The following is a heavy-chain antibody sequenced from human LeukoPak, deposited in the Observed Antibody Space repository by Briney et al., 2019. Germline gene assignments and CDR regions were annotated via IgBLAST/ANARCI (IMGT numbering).Heavy chain of an antibody. Sequence: PGGSLRLSCAASGFTVSSNYMSWVRQAPGKGLEWVSSISSSSSYIYYADSVKGRFTISRDNAKNSLYLQMNSLRAEDTALYYCAKDQAAGYYGGQGTLVTVSS. CDR3: AKDQAAGYY. D-gene: IGHD6-13*01. V-gene: IGHV3-21*04. CDR2: ISSSSSYI. J-gene: IGHJ4*02. CDR1: GFTVSSNY.